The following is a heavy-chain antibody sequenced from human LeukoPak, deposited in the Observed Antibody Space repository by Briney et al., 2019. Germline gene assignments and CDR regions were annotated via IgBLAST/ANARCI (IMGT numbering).Heavy chain of an antibody. CDR1: GFTFSSYA. J-gene: IGHJ4*02. CDR2: ISGSGGST. V-gene: IGHV3-23*01. CDR3: ATTHLPNYYDSSGYGWVEGCFDY. D-gene: IGHD3-22*01. Sequence: TGGSLRLSCAASGFTFSSYAMSWVRQAPGKGLEWVSAISGSGGSTYYADSVKGRFTISRDNSKNTLYLQMNSLRAEDTAVYYCATTHLPNYYDSSGYGWVEGCFDYWGQGTLVTVSS.